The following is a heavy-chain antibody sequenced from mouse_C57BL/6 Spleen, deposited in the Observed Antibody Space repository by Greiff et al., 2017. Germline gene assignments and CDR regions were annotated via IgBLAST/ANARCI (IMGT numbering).Heavy chain of an antibody. CDR3: ANLADDYYGSSYWYFDV. J-gene: IGHJ1*03. Sequence: QVQLQQPGTELVKPGASVKLSCKASGYTFTSYWMHWVKQRPGQGLEWIGNINPSNGGTNYNEKFKSKATLTVDKSSSTAYMQLRSLTSEDSAVYDCANLADDYYGSSYWYFDVWGTGTTVTVSS. D-gene: IGHD1-1*01. V-gene: IGHV1-53*01. CDR1: GYTFTSYW. CDR2: INPSNGGT.